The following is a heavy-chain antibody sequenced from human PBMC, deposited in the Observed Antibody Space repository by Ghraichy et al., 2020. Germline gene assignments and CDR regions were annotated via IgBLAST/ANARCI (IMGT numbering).Heavy chain of an antibody. Sequence: SETLSLTCTVSGGSISSGGYFWSWIRQPPGTGLEWIGYISHSGSTYYSPSLKSRVTFSVDRSKNQFSLKLSSVTAADTAVYYCARLLGRDGYNPLFDFWGQGTLVTVSS. V-gene: IGHV4-30-2*01. CDR1: GGSISSGGYF. CDR3: ARLLGRDGYNPLFDF. D-gene: IGHD5-24*01. J-gene: IGHJ4*02. CDR2: ISHSGST.